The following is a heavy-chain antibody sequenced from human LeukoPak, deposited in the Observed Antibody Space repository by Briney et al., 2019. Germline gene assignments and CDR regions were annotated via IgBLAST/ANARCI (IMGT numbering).Heavy chain of an antibody. J-gene: IGHJ4*02. CDR2: INPNSGGT. CDR3: ARVSGSYYDSSGYDPFDY. CDR1: GYTFTGYY. Sequence: ASVKVSCKASGYTFTGYYMHWVRQAPGQGLEWMGWINPNSGGTNYAQKFQGRVTMTRDTSISTAYMELSRLRSDDTAVYYCARVSGSYYDSSGYDPFDYWGQGTLVTVSS. D-gene: IGHD3-22*01. V-gene: IGHV1-2*02.